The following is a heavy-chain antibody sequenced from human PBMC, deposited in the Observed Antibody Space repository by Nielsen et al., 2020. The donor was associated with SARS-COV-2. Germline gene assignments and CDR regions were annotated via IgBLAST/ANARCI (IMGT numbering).Heavy chain of an antibody. CDR2: ISSSSSTI. Sequence: GGSLRLSCAASGFTFSSYSMNWVRQAPGKGLEWVSYISSSSSTIYYADSVKGRFTISRDNAKNSLYLQMNSPRDEDTAVYYCAREGGYYDSSGYYYYYYGMDVWGQGTTVTVSS. CDR1: GFTFSSYS. CDR3: AREGGYYDSSGYYYYYYGMDV. D-gene: IGHD3-22*01. V-gene: IGHV3-48*02. J-gene: IGHJ6*02.